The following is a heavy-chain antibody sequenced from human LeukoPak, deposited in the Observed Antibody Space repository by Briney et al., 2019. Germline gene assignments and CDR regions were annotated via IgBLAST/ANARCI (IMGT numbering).Heavy chain of an antibody. CDR1: GFTFSSYW. J-gene: IGHJ4*02. CDR3: ARDPGYCSGGSCRKIDY. Sequence: GGSLRLSCAASGFTFSSYWMHSVRQAPGKGLVWVSRIISDGSSTSYADSVKGRFTISRDNAKNTLYLQMNSLRAEDTAVYYCARDPGYCSGGSCRKIDYWGQGTLVTVSS. D-gene: IGHD2-15*01. CDR2: IISDGSST. V-gene: IGHV3-74*01.